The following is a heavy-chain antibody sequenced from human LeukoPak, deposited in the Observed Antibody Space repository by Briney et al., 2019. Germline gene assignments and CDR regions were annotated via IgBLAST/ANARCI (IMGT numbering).Heavy chain of an antibody. D-gene: IGHD3-10*02. V-gene: IGHV1-8*01. Sequence: ASVKVSCKASGYTFTSYDINWVRQATGQGLEWMGWMNPNSGNTGYAQKFQGRVTMTRNTSISTAYMELSSLRSEDTAVYYCARAVRGVSARGIPIFYYMDVWGKGTTVTVSS. CDR2: MNPNSGNT. CDR3: ARAVRGVSARGIPIFYYMDV. J-gene: IGHJ6*03. CDR1: GYTFTSYD.